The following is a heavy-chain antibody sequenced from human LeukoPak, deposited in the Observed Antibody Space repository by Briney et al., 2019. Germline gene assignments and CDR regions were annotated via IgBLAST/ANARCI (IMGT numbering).Heavy chain of an antibody. J-gene: IGHJ3*02. Sequence: GASVKVSCKASGYTFTSYYMHWVRQAPGQGLEWMGIINPSGGSTSYAQKFQGRVTVTRDTSTSTVYMELSSLRSEDTAVYYCASSCSSTSCYTGRAFDIWGQGTMVTVSS. CDR2: INPSGGST. CDR1: GYTFTSYY. CDR3: ASSCSSTSCYTGRAFDI. V-gene: IGHV1-46*01. D-gene: IGHD2-2*02.